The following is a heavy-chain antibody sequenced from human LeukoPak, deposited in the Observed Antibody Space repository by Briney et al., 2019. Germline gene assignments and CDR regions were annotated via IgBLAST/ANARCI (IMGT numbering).Heavy chain of an antibody. Sequence: SETLSLTCTVSGYSISSGYYWGWIRQPPGKGLEWIGSIYHSGSTYYNPSLKSRVTISVDTSKNQFSLKLSSVTAADTAVYYCARLSGSALDYWGQGTLVTVSS. CDR3: ARLSGSALDY. D-gene: IGHD1-26*01. CDR1: GYSISSGYY. J-gene: IGHJ4*02. V-gene: IGHV4-38-2*02. CDR2: IYHSGST.